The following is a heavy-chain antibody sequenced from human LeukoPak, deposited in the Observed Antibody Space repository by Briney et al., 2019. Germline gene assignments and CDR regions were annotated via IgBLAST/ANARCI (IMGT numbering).Heavy chain of an antibody. D-gene: IGHD3-3*01. V-gene: IGHV1-18*01. J-gene: IGHJ6*02. CDR1: GYTFTNYG. Sequence: ASVKVSCEASGYTFTNYGISWVRQAPGQGLEWMGWISAFNGNRNYAQMLQGRVTMATDTSTSTAYMELRSLRSDDTAVYYCARDGEWLLYYNYYYGMDVWGQGTTVTVSS. CDR2: ISAFNGNR. CDR3: ARDGEWLLYYNYYYGMDV.